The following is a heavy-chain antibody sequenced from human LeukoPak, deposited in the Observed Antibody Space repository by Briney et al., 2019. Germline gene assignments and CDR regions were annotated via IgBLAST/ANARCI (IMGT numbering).Heavy chain of an antibody. J-gene: IGHJ4*02. D-gene: IGHD3-22*01. Sequence: GGSLRLSCAASGFSFSNYAMSWVRQAPGKGLEWVSIISGGGGSTYYADSVKGRFTISRDNSKNTLFLQMNSLRAEDTAVYYCAKSDRGDSSGCCHYWGQGALVTVSS. CDR2: ISGGGGST. CDR3: AKSDRGDSSGCCHY. V-gene: IGHV3-23*01. CDR1: GFSFSNYA.